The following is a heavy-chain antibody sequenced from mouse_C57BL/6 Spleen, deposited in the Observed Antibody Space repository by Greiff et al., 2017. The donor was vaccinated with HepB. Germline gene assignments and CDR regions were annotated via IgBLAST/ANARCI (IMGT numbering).Heavy chain of an antibody. D-gene: IGHD1-1*01. V-gene: IGHV1-76*01. CDR1: GYAFTDYY. J-gene: IGHJ3*01. CDR3: ARSYYYGSEAY. Sequence: QVHVKQSGAELVRPGASVKLSCKASGYAFTDYYINWVKQRPGQGLEWIARIYPGSGNTYYNEKFKGKATLTAEKSSSTAYMQLSSLTSEDSAVYFCARSYYYGSEAYWGQGTLVTVSA. CDR2: IYPGSGNT.